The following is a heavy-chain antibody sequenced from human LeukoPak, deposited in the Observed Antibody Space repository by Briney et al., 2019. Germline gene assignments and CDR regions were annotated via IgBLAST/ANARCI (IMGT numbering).Heavy chain of an antibody. CDR3: ARGRVGYDYVWGSHYSPYFDY. CDR1: GGSISGYY. CDR2: INHSGST. J-gene: IGHJ4*02. V-gene: IGHV4-34*01. D-gene: IGHD3-16*01. Sequence: SETLSLTCAVYGGSISGYYWSWIRQPPGKGLEWIGEINHSGSTNYNPSLKSRVTISVDTSKNQFSLKLSSVTAADTAVYYCARGRVGYDYVWGSHYSPYFDYWGQGTLVTVSS.